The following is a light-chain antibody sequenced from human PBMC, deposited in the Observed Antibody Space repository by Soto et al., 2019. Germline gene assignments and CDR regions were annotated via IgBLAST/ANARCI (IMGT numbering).Light chain of an antibody. V-gene: IGKV3-15*01. Sequence: EIVLTQSPATLSLSPGERATLSCRASQSVSSYLAWYQQKPGQAPRLLIYGAATRATGIPARFSGSGSGTEFTLTISSLQSEDFAIYYCQQYHNWPAFGQGTKVDIK. J-gene: IGKJ1*01. CDR3: QQYHNWPA. CDR1: QSVSSY. CDR2: GAA.